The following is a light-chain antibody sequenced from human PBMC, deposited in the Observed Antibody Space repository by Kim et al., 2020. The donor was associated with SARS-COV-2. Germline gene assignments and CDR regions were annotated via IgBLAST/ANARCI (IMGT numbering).Light chain of an antibody. CDR3: QQYYISPYT. V-gene: IGKV1-5*03. Sequence: DIQMTQSPSTLSASVGDRVTITCRASESFSSWLAWYQQKPGKAPNLLIYKASNLESGVPSRFSGSESGTEFTLTISSLQPDFATYYCQQYYISPYTFGQGTKLEI. CDR1: ESFSSW. J-gene: IGKJ2*01. CDR2: KAS.